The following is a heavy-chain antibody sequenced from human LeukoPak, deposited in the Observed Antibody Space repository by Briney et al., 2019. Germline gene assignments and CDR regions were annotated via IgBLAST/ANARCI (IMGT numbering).Heavy chain of an antibody. V-gene: IGHV1-18*01. D-gene: IGHD3-22*01. Sequence: ASVKVSCKASGGTFSSYAISWVRQAPGQGLEWMGWISANNGNTDYAQKFQGRVTLTTDTSTGIAYMELRSLTSDDTAVYYCARDVGVTRFDPWGQGTLVTVSS. CDR1: GGTFSSYA. CDR3: ARDVGVTRFDP. CDR2: ISANNGNT. J-gene: IGHJ5*02.